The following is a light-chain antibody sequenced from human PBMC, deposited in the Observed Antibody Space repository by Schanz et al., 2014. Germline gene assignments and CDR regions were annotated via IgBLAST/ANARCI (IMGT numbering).Light chain of an antibody. CDR2: EVT. V-gene: IGLV2-23*02. Sequence: QSALTQPASVSGSPGQSITISCTGTSSDVGRYNYVSWYQQHPGKAPKLMIYEVTKRPSGVPDRFSGSKSGNTASLTISGLQAEDEADYYCCSYAGSTTVLFGGGTKLTVL. CDR3: CSYAGSTTVL. CDR1: SSDVGRYNY. J-gene: IGLJ2*01.